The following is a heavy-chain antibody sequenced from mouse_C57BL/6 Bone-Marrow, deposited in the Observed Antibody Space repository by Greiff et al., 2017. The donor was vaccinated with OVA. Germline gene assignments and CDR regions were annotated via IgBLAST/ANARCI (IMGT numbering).Heavy chain of an antibody. CDR3: ARNGGGAD. D-gene: IGHD1-1*02. Sequence: EVQGVESGGDLVKPGGSLKLSCAASGFTFSSYGMSWVRQTPDKRLEWVATISSGGSYTYYPDSVKGRFTISRDNAKNTLYLQMSSLKSEDTAMYYCARNGGGADWGQGTLVTVSA. J-gene: IGHJ3*01. V-gene: IGHV5-6*01. CDR1: GFTFSSYG. CDR2: ISSGGSYT.